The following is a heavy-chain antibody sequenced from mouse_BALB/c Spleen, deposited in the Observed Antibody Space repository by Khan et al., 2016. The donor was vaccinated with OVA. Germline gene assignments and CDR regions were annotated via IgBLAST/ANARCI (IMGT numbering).Heavy chain of an antibody. CDR2: FSSGGSYT. CDR1: GFTFSSYA. D-gene: IGHD1-1*01. Sequence: EVELVESGGGLVKPGGSLKLSCAATGFTFSSYAMSWVRQSPEKRLEWVAEFSSGGSYTYYPDPVTGRFTISRDNAKNTLYLEMSSLRSEDTAMXYWARACYNTGSSPWFFDYGGQGGTLTVSS. CDR3: ARACYNTGSSPWFFDY. V-gene: IGHV5-9-4*01. J-gene: IGHJ2*01.